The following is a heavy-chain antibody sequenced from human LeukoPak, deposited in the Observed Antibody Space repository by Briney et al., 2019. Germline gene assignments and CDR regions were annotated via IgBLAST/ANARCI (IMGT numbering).Heavy chain of an antibody. CDR1: GGSISSYY. J-gene: IGHJ6*02. V-gene: IGHV4-59*01. D-gene: IGHD2-2*02. CDR2: IYFIGST. Sequence: PSETLSLTCTVAGGSISSYYWSWIRQPPGKGLEWIGYIYFIGSTNYNPSLKRRVTISVDTSKNHFSLKLSSVTAADTAVYYCARDQIGYCSSTSCYTGRRGDYGMDVWGQGTTVTVS. CDR3: ARDQIGYCSSTSCYTGRRGDYGMDV.